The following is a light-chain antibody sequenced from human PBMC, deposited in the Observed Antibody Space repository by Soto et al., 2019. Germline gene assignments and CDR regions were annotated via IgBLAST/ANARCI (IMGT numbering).Light chain of an antibody. CDR2: AAS. Sequence: EIVMTQSPATLSVSPGERATLSCRTSQSVSGNLAWYQQKPGQAPRLLIYAASTRATGIPARFSGGGSGTEFTLTISSLQSEDFAVYYCQQYNNWPPAFGQGTKVEIK. CDR1: QSVSGN. CDR3: QQYNNWPPA. J-gene: IGKJ1*01. V-gene: IGKV3-15*01.